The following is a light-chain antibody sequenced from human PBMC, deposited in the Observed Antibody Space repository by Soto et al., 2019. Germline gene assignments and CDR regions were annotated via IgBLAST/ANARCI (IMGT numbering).Light chain of an antibody. CDR2: GAS. J-gene: IGKJ1*01. Sequence: EIVLTQSPGTLSLSPGERATLSCRARQSVSSKYLAWYQRKPGQAPRLLNYGASRRAIDIPNRFSGIGSGTDFTLTITRLEPEDFAVYYCQQYGSSPPTFGQGTKVEI. CDR1: QSVSSKY. V-gene: IGKV3-20*01. CDR3: QQYGSSPPT.